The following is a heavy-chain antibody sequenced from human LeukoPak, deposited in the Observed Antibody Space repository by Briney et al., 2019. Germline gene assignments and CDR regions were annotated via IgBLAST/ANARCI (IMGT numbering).Heavy chain of an antibody. V-gene: IGHV4-38-2*02. CDR2: IYHSGST. Sequence: SETLSLTCTVSGYSISSGYYWGWIRQPPGKGLEWIGSIYHSGSTNYNPSLKSRVTISVDKSKNQFSLKLSSVTAADTAVYYCARGLIAVAGGSGRYYYYYMDVWGKGTTVTISS. CDR3: ARGLIAVAGGSGRYYYYYMDV. D-gene: IGHD6-19*01. CDR1: GYSISSGYY. J-gene: IGHJ6*03.